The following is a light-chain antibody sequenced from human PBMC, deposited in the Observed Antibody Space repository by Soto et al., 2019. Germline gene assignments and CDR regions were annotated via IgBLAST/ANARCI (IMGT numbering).Light chain of an antibody. V-gene: IGKV3-15*01. Sequence: IVMWVPPAAVSVSPGERASLSCRASQSVSSNLAWYQQKPGQAPRLLIYGASTRATGIPARFSGSGSGTEFTLTISSLQSEDFAVYYCQQYNNWPPITFGQGTRLEIK. CDR2: GAS. CDR3: QQYNNWPPIT. J-gene: IGKJ5*01. CDR1: QSVSSN.